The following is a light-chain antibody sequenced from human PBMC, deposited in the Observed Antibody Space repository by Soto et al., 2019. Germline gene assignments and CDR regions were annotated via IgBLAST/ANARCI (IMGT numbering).Light chain of an antibody. J-gene: IGKJ1*01. CDR3: QQYNNWPWT. CDR2: DAS. Sequence: EIVMTQSPATLSVSPGEGATLSCRASQSLSSNSAWYQQKPGQAPRLLIYDASTRATGIPARFSGSGSGTEFTLTISSRQSEDFAVYYCQQYNNWPWTFGQGTKVEIK. V-gene: IGKV3-15*01. CDR1: QSLSSN.